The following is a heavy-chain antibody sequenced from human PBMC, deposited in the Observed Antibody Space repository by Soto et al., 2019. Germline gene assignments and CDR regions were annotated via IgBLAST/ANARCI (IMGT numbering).Heavy chain of an antibody. V-gene: IGHV1-69*06. CDR2: IIPIFGTA. Sequence: SVKVPCKASGGTFSSYAISWVRQAPGQGLEWMGGIIPIFGTANYAQKFQGRVTITADKSTSTAYMELSSLRSEDTAVYYCARGYNSSGWYGYYYYYYGMDVWGQGTTVTVSS. J-gene: IGHJ6*02. CDR1: GGTFSSYA. D-gene: IGHD6-19*01. CDR3: ARGYNSSGWYGYYYYYYGMDV.